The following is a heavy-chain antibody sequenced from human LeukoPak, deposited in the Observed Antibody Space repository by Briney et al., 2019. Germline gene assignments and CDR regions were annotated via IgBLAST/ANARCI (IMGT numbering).Heavy chain of an antibody. D-gene: IGHD6-13*01. V-gene: IGHV4-39*07. J-gene: IGHJ5*02. Sequence: KTSEALSLTCTISGGSIATYNYYWGWIRQPPGKGLEWIGSIYFDGSTDYNPSLKSRVTISVDTSKNQFSLKLSSVTAADTAVYYCARDSGGSSWYHGWFDPWGQGTLVTVSS. CDR1: GGSIATYNYY. CDR2: IYFDGST. CDR3: ARDSGGSSWYHGWFDP.